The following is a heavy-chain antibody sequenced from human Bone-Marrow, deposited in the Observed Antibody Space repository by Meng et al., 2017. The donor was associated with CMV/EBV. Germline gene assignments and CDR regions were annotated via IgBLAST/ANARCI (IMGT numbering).Heavy chain of an antibody. V-gene: IGHV1-3*02. CDR2: SNAGNGNT. J-gene: IGHJ6*02. CDR1: GYTFTSYA. Sequence: ASVKVSCKASGYTFTSYAMHWVRQAPGQRLEWMGWSNAGNGNTKYSQEFQGRVTITRDTSASTAYMELSSLRSEDMAVYYCARDTYVPAAMGYYYYYYGMDVWGQGTTVTVSS. CDR3: ARDTYVPAAMGYYYYYYGMDV. D-gene: IGHD2-2*01.